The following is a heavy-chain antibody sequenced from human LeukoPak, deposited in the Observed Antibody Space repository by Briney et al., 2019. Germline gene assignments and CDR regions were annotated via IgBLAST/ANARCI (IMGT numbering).Heavy chain of an antibody. CDR3: AREGIAVAATVY. Sequence: ASVKVSCKASGYTFTGYYMHWVRQAPGQGVEGMGWINPNSGGTNYAQKFQGRVTMTRDTSISTAYMELSRLRSDDTAVYYCAREGIAVAATVYWGQGTLVTVSS. J-gene: IGHJ4*02. D-gene: IGHD6-19*01. CDR1: GYTFTGYY. V-gene: IGHV1-2*02. CDR2: INPNSGGT.